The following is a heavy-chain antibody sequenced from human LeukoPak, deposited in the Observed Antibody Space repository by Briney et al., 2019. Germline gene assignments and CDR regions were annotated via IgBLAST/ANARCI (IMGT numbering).Heavy chain of an antibody. CDR2: INHSGST. D-gene: IGHD1-26*01. V-gene: IGHV4-34*01. J-gene: IGHJ4*02. CDR1: GGSFSGYY. CDR3: ARGTIVGATRDY. Sequence: SETLSLTCAVYGGSFSGYYWSWIRQPPGNGLEWIGEINHSGSTNYNPSLKSRVTISVDTSKNQFSLKLSSVTAADTAVYYCARGTIVGATRDYWGQGTLVTVSS.